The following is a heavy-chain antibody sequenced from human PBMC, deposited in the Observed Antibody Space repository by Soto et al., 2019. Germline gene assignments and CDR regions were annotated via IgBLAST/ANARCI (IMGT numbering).Heavy chain of an antibody. CDR2: MNPNTGNT. D-gene: IGHD3-10*01. V-gene: IGHV1-8*01. J-gene: IGHJ4*02. CDR1: GYTFINNN. Sequence: VQLVQSGAEVKKPGASVKVSCKASGYTFINNNINWVRQATGQGLEWMGWMNPNTGNTAYVQKFQGRVTMTRDIATSTADMELSSLRSDDTAVYYCAREDYYGSGSYYDWGQGTSVTVSS. CDR3: AREDYYGSGSYYD.